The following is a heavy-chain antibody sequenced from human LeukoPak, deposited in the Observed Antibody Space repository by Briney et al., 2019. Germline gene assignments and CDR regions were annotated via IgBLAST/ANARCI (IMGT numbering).Heavy chain of an antibody. J-gene: IGHJ4*02. CDR1: GGSISSYY. CDR2: IYYSGST. CDR3: ARSRVAGTPYFDY. V-gene: IGHV4-59*01. Sequence: TETLSLTCTVSGGSISSYYWSWIRQPPGRGLEWIGYIYYSGSTNYNPSLKSRVTISVDTSKNQFSLKLSSVTAADTAVYYCARSRVAGTPYFDYWGQGTLVTVSS. D-gene: IGHD6-19*01.